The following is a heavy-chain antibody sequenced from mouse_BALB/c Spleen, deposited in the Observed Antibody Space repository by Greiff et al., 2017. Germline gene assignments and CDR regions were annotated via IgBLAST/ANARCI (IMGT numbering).Heavy chain of an antibody. CDR2: IWAGGST. Sequence: VQRVESGPGLVAPSQSLSITCTVSGFSLTSYGVHWVRQPPGKGLEWLGVIWAGGSTNYNSALMSRLSISKDNSKSQVFLKMNSLQTDDTARYYCASYYYGGSPYWYFDVWGAGTTVTVSS. D-gene: IGHD1-1*01. CDR3: ASYYYGGSPYWYFDV. CDR1: GFSLTSYG. V-gene: IGHV2-9*02. J-gene: IGHJ1*01.